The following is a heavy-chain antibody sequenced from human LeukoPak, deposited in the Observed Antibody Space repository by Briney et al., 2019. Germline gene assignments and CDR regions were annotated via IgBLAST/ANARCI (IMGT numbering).Heavy chain of an antibody. CDR2: ISYDGSNK. CDR1: GFTFSSYG. CDR3: AKGNYVWGTNFDY. J-gene: IGHJ4*02. V-gene: IGHV3-30*18. D-gene: IGHD3-16*01. Sequence: GGSLRLSCAASGFTFSSYGMHWVRQAPGKGLEWVAVISYDGSNKYYADSVKGRFTISRDNSKNTLYLQMNSLRAEDTAVYYCAKGNYVWGTNFDYWGQGTLVTVSS.